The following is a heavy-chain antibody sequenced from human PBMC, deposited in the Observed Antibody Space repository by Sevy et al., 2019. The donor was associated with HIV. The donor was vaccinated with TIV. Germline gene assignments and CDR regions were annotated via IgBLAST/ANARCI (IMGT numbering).Heavy chain of an antibody. CDR3: AKDRVWELGDAFDI. D-gene: IGHD6-13*01. J-gene: IGHJ3*02. CDR1: GFSLNNAW. CDR2: LSGSGGST. Sequence: GGSLRLSCAASGFSLNNAWMSWVRQAPGKGLEWVSGLSGSGGSTNYADSVKGRFTISRDNSKNTLYLQMSSLRAEDTAVYYCAKDRVWELGDAFDIWGQGTMVTVSS. V-gene: IGHV3-23*01.